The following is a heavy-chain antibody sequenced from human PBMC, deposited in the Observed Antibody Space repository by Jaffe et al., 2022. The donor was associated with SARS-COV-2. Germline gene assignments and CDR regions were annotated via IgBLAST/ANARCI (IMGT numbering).Heavy chain of an antibody. D-gene: IGHD6-25*01. CDR2: VYTSGTT. V-gene: IGHV4-61*02. CDR3: AARRIVAASIYYQYGMDV. CDR1: GGSISGGGYY. Sequence: QVQLQESGPGLVKPSQTLSLTCAVSGGSISGGGYYWNWIRQPAGKGLEWIGRVYTSGTTNYNPSLKSRVAISADTSKNQFSLKLSSVTAADTAVYYCAARRIVAASIYYQYGMDVWGQGTTVTVSS. J-gene: IGHJ6*02.